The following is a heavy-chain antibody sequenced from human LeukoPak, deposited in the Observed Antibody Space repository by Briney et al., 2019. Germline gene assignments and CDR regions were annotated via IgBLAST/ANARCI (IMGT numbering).Heavy chain of an antibody. D-gene: IGHD1-14*01. Sequence: AESLRLSCAAAGFTFDNYGMSWVRQAPGKGLEWVSGINWIGGSTGYADSVKGRFTISRDNAKDSLYLQMNSLRAEDTALYYCARVSSEYYMDVWGKGTTVTVSS. J-gene: IGHJ6*03. CDR3: ARVSSEYYMDV. CDR1: GFTFDNYG. CDR2: INWIGGST. V-gene: IGHV3-20*04.